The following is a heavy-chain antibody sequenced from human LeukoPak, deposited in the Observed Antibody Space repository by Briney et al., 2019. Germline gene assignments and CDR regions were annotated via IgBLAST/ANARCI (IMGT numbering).Heavy chain of an antibody. CDR2: ISRSSSYI. D-gene: IGHD3-22*01. CDR3: ARVTYYDSSGYSH. J-gene: IGHJ4*02. V-gene: IGHV3-21*01. CDR1: GFTFSNYN. Sequence: PGGSLRLSCAASGFTFSNYNMNWVRQAPGKGLEWVSSISRSSSYIYYADSVKGRFTISRDNAKNSLYLQMNSLRAEDTAVYYCARVTYYDSSGYSHWGQGTLVTVSS.